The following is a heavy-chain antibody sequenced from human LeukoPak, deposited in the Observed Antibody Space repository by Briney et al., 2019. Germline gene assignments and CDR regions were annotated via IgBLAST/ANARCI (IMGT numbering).Heavy chain of an antibody. D-gene: IGHD2-2*01. Sequence: ESGPTLVNPTQTLTLTCAFSGFSLSTNGRCVGWVRQSPGKALEWLALIDWDGDKYYSTSLKNRLAISRDTSKNQVVLTMTNMEAVDTATYYCALSYSSTLGVLCNWFDPWGPGTLVTVSS. V-gene: IGHV2-70*12. J-gene: IGHJ5*02. CDR1: GFSLSTNGRC. CDR2: IDWDGDK. CDR3: ALSYSSTLGVLCNWFDP.